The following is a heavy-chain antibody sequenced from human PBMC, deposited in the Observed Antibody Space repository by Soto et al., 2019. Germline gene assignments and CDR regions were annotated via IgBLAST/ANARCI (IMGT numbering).Heavy chain of an antibody. D-gene: IGHD2-2*01. CDR1: GGSISSSSYY. J-gene: IGHJ3*02. CDR2: IYYSGST. V-gene: IGHV4-39*01. CDR3: ARGIKVPAVKARYAFDI. Sequence: SETLSLTCTVSGGSISSSSYYWGWIRQPPGKGLEWIGSIYYSGSTYYNPSLKSRVTISVDTSKNQFSLKLSSVTAADTAVYYCARGIKVPAVKARYAFDIWGQGTMVTVSS.